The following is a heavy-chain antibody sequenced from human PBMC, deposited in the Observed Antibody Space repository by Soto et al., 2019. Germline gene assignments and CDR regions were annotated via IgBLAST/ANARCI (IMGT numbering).Heavy chain of an antibody. CDR2: ISWDGGST. V-gene: IGHV3-43*01. Sequence: PGGSLRLSCAASGFTFDDYTMHWVRQAPGKGLEWVSLISWDGGSTYYADSVKGRFTISRDNSKNSLYLQMNSLRTEDTALYYCAKDIKPSGSYHHAFDYWGQGTLVTVSS. D-gene: IGHD1-26*01. CDR1: GFTFDDYT. J-gene: IGHJ4*02. CDR3: AKDIKPSGSYHHAFDY.